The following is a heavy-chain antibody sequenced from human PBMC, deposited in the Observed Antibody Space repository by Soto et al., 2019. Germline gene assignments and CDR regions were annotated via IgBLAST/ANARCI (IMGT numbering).Heavy chain of an antibody. V-gene: IGHV4-59*08. D-gene: IGHD3-3*01. J-gene: IGHJ6*03. CDR2: IYYSGST. CDR1: ISTVSGGSISSYY. CDR3: AKSYYDFWSDVYYYYMDV. Sequence: ISTVSGGSISSYYWSWIRQPPGKGLEWIDYIYYSGSTNYNPSLKSRISISVDTSKNQFSLKLSSVTAADTAVYYCAKSYYDFWSDVYYYYMDVWGKGTTVTVSS.